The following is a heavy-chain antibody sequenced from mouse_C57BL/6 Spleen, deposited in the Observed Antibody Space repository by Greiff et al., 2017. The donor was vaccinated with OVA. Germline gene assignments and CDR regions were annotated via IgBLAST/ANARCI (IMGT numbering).Heavy chain of an antibody. D-gene: IGHD2-14*01. V-gene: IGHV1-53*01. Sequence: QVQLQQPGPELVKPGASVKLSCKASGYTFTSYWMHWVKQWPGQGLEWIGNINPSNGGTKYNEKFKSKATLTVDKSSSTAYMQLSSLTSEDSAVYYCARYRDGPLYAMDYWGQGTSVTVSS. CDR1: GYTFTSYW. CDR2: INPSNGGT. J-gene: IGHJ4*01. CDR3: ARYRDGPLYAMDY.